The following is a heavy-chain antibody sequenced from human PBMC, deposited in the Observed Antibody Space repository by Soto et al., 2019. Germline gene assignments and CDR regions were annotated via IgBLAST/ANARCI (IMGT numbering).Heavy chain of an antibody. D-gene: IGHD2-2*01. V-gene: IGHV3-23*01. CDR2: ISGSGGST. CDR3: AKIFSLSGDY. J-gene: IGHJ4*02. CDR1: GFTFSSYA. Sequence: GGSLRISCAASGFTFSSYAMSWVRQAPGKGLEWLSAISGSGGSTYYADSVKGRFTISRDNSKNTLYLQMNSLRAEDTAVYYCAKIFSLSGDYWGQGTLVTVSS.